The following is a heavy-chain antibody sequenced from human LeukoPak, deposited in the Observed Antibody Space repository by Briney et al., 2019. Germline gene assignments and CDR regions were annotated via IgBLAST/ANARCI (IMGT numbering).Heavy chain of an antibody. D-gene: IGHD6-13*01. CDR3: ARAVAAAGNKGYYYYGMDV. V-gene: IGHV4-59*01. CDR2: IYYSGST. J-gene: IGHJ6*02. CDR1: GGSISSYY. Sequence: SETLSLTCTVSGGSISSYYWSWIRQPPGKGLEWIGYIYYSGSTNYNPSLKSRVTISVDASKNQFSLKLSSVTAADTAVYYCARAVAAAGNKGYYYYGMDVWGQGTTVTVSS.